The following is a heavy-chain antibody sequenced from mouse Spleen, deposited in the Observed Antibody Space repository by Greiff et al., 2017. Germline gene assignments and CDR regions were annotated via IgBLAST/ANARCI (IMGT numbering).Heavy chain of an antibody. CDR1: GYTFTSYW. V-gene: IGHV1-64*01. Sequence: QVQLQQSGAELVKPGASVKLSCKASGYTFTSYWMHWVKQRPGQGLEWIGMIHPNSGSTNYNEKFKSKATLTVDKSSSTAYMQLSSLTSEDSAVYYCARSKLGYAMDYWGQGTSVTVSS. CDR2: IHPNSGST. CDR3: ARSKLGYAMDY. D-gene: IGHD4-1*01. J-gene: IGHJ4*01.